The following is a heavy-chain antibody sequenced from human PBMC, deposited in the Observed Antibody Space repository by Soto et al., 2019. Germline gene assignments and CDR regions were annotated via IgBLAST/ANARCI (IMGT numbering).Heavy chain of an antibody. CDR1: GYAFTVYY. CDR3: ARDRGAYSSSWWYYFDY. Sequence: ASVNVSCKAAGYAFTVYYMYWVRQAPRQGLEWMGWINPNSGGTNYSQKFQGRVTITRDTSASTVYMELSSLRSEDTAVYYCARDRGAYSSSWWYYFDYWGQGTLVTVSS. CDR2: INPNSGGT. V-gene: IGHV1-2*02. D-gene: IGHD6-13*01. J-gene: IGHJ4*02.